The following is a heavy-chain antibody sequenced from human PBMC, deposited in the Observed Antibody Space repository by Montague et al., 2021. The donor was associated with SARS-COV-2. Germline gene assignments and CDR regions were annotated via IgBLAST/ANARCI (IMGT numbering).Heavy chain of an antibody. V-gene: IGHV1-2*02. D-gene: IGHD2-15*01. Sequence: SVKVSCKASGYTFTGYYMHWARQAPGQGLEWMGWINPNSGDTNYAQKFQGRVTMTRDTSISTAYMDLSRLRSDDTAVYHCARGIGYSQFDCWGQGTLVTVSS. CDR3: ARGIGYSQFDC. CDR2: INPNSGDT. CDR1: GYTFTGYY. J-gene: IGHJ4*02.